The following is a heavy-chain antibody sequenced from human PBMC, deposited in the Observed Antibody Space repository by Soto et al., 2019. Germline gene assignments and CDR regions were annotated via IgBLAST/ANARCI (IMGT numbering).Heavy chain of an antibody. CDR3: ARGAMANFDY. Sequence: GASVKVSCKAAGGTFGSQGIAWVRQAPGQGLEWMGGFIAMLGTPTYAKKVQGRATISADESLTSSYLELRSLRSEDTGVYFCARGAMANFDYSGPGTVVTVSS. D-gene: IGHD5-18*01. CDR2: FIAMLGTP. V-gene: IGHV1-69*13. J-gene: IGHJ4*02. CDR1: GGTFGSQG.